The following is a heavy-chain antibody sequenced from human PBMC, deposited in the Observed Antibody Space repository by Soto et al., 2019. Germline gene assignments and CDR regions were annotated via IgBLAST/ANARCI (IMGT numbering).Heavy chain of an antibody. CDR2: INAGNGNT. V-gene: IGHV1-3*01. CDR3: ARGPYYYGSGSYYIGARWFDP. D-gene: IGHD3-10*01. J-gene: IGHJ5*02. Sequence: GASVKVSFTASGYTFTSYAMHWVRQAPGQRLEWMGWINAGNGNTKYSQKFQGRVTITRDTSASTAYMELSSLRSEDTAVYYCARGPYYYGSGSYYIGARWFDPWGQGTLVTVSS. CDR1: GYTFTSYA.